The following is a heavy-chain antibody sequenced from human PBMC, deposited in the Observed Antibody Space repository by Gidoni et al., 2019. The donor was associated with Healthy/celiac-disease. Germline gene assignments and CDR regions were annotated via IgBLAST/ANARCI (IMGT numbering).Heavy chain of an antibody. Sequence: QVQLVESGGGVVQPGRSLRLACAASGFTVSSYAMHWVRQAPGKGLEWVAVLSYDGSNQYYADSVKGRFPISRDNSTNTLYLQMNSLRAEDTAVYYCARDRIAAGGGWFDPWGQGTLVTVSS. D-gene: IGHD6-13*01. CDR1: GFTVSSYA. J-gene: IGHJ5*02. CDR3: ARDRIAAGGGWFDP. CDR2: LSYDGSNQ. V-gene: IGHV3-30-3*01.